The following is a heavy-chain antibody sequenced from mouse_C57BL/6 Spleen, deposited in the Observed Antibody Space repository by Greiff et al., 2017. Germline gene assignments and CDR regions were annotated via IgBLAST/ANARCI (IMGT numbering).Heavy chain of an antibody. Sequence: EVKVEESGGGLVQPKGSLKLSCAASGFSFNTYAMNWVRQAPGKGLEWVARIRSKSNNYATYYADSVKDRFTISRDDSESMLYLQMNNLKTEDTAMYYCVRQGSGYNFDYWGQGTTLTVSS. D-gene: IGHD3-2*02. V-gene: IGHV10-1*01. CDR2: IRSKSNNYAT. CDR1: GFSFNTYA. CDR3: VRQGSGYNFDY. J-gene: IGHJ2*01.